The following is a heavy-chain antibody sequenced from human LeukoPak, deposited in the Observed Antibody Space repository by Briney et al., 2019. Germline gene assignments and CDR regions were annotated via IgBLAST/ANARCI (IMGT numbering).Heavy chain of an antibody. Sequence: GGSLRLSCAASGFTFSSYGMHWVRQAPGKGLEWVAVISYDGSNKYYADSVKGRFTISRDSSKNTLYLQMNSLRAEDTAVYYCARSRSSGWLRDDWFDPWGQGTLVTVSS. D-gene: IGHD6-19*01. CDR1: GFTFSSYG. J-gene: IGHJ5*02. V-gene: IGHV3-30*03. CDR2: ISYDGSNK. CDR3: ARSRSSGWLRDDWFDP.